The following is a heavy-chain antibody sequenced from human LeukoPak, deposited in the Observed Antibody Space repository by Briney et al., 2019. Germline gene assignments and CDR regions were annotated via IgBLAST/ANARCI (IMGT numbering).Heavy chain of an antibody. Sequence: PSQTLSLTCTVSGGSISSGSYYWIWMRQPAGKGLEWIGRIYTSGSTNYNPSLKSRVTISVDTSKNQFTLKLSSVTAADTAVYYCARDPGYGRGGIDYWGQGTLVTVSS. CDR1: GGSISSGSYY. V-gene: IGHV4-61*02. CDR3: ARDPGYGRGGIDY. D-gene: IGHD5-18*01. CDR2: IYTSGST. J-gene: IGHJ4*02.